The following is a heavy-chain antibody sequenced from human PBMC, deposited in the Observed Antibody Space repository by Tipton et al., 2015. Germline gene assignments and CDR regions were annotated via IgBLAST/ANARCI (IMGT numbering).Heavy chain of an antibody. CDR2: IWYDGSSE. J-gene: IGHJ6*02. CDR3: ARTIPVAGTYGMDV. D-gene: IGHD6-19*01. V-gene: IGHV3-33*08. Sequence: SLRLSCAVSGFTFSSYAMHWVRQAPGKGLEWVAVIWYDGSSEYYSDSVKGRFAISRDNSKNTLYLQMNSLRAEDTAVYYCARTIPVAGTYGMDVWGQGTTVTVSS. CDR1: GFTFSSYA.